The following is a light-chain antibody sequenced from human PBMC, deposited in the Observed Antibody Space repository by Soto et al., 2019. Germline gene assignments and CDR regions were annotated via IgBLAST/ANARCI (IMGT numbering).Light chain of an antibody. CDR1: QSVLYSSNNKNY. CDR3: QQYVSFPYT. Sequence: DIVLTQSPDSLAVSLGERATINCKSSQSVLYSSNNKNYLAWYQQKPGQPPKLLIYWASTRESGVPDRFSGSGSGTDFTLTISSLQAEDVAVYYCQQYVSFPYTFGQGAKLEIK. J-gene: IGKJ2*01. V-gene: IGKV4-1*01. CDR2: WAS.